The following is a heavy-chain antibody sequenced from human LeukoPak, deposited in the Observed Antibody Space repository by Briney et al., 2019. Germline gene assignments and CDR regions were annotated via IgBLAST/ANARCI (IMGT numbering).Heavy chain of an antibody. J-gene: IGHJ6*02. CDR2: IDWDDDK. Sequence: SGPTLVNPTQTLTLTCTFSGFSLSTSGMCVSWIRQPPGKALEWLARIDWDDDKYYSTSLKTRLTISKDTSKNQVVLTMTNMDPVDTATYNCARMGGTTSLLYYGMDVWGQGTTVTVSS. CDR3: ARMGGTTSLLYYGMDV. V-gene: IGHV2-70*11. CDR1: GFSLSTSGMC. D-gene: IGHD1-1*01.